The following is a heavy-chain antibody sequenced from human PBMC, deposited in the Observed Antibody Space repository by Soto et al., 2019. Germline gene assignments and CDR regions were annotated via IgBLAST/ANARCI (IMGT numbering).Heavy chain of an antibody. Sequence: VGSLRLSCAASGFTFSTYWMSWVRQAPGKGLEWVANIKEDGSEKYYVDSVEGRFTISRDNAKNSLYLQMTSLRAEDTALYYCARGWGYFDSSGFPYLYAMDVWGQGTTVTVSS. CDR3: ARGWGYFDSSGFPYLYAMDV. D-gene: IGHD3-22*01. J-gene: IGHJ6*02. CDR1: GFTFSTYW. CDR2: IKEDGSEK. V-gene: IGHV3-7*01.